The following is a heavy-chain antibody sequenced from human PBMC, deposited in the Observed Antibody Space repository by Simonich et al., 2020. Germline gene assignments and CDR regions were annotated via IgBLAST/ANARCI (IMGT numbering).Heavy chain of an antibody. D-gene: IGHD3-10*01. CDR1: GYTFTSYG. CDR2: ISAYKGKT. V-gene: IGHV1-18*01. Sequence: QVQLVQSGAEVKKPGASVKVSCKASGYTFTSYGISWVRQAPGQGLEWMGWISAYKGKTNNAQKLQGRGTMTPDTSTSTAYRELRSLRSDDTAVYYCARGGWRLWFGESNDYWGQGTLVTVSS. CDR3: ARGGWRLWFGESNDY. J-gene: IGHJ4*02.